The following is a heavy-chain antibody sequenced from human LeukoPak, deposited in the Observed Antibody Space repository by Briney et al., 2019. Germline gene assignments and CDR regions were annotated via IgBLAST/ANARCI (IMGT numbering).Heavy chain of an antibody. V-gene: IGHV4-4*07. CDR2: IYASGST. J-gene: IGHJ6*02. CDR3: AVTMVRGVSGMDV. Sequence: SETLSLTCTVSGDSISNYYWSWIRQPAGKGQEWIGRIYASGSTNYNPSLKSRVTMSVDTSKNQFSLKLTSVTAADTAVYYCAVTMVRGVSGMDVWGQGTTVTVSS. D-gene: IGHD3-10*01. CDR1: GDSISNYY.